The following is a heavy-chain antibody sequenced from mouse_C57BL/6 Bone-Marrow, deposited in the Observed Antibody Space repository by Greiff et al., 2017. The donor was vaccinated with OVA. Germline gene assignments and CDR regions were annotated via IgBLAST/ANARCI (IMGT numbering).Heavy chain of an antibody. CDR1: GYSITSGYY. V-gene: IGHV3-6*01. D-gene: IGHD4-1*01. CDR3: ARVGLGRGPYYFDY. CDR2: ISYDGSN. Sequence: EESGPGLVKPSQSLSLTCSVTGYSITSGYYWNWIRQFPGNKLEWMGYISYDGSNNYNPSLKNRISITRDTSKNQFFLKLNSVTTEDTATYYCARVGLGRGPYYFDYWGQGTTLTVSS. J-gene: IGHJ2*01.